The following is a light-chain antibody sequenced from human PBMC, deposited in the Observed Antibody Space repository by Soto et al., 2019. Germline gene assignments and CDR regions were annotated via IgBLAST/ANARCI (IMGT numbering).Light chain of an antibody. V-gene: IGKV3-11*01. CDR2: DTS. J-gene: IGKJ5*01. Sequence: EKVMTQSPATLSVSPGERATLSCRASQSINTYLAWFRQNPGQAPRLLIYDTSNRATGIPARISGSGSGTDFTLTISSLEPEDFAVYCCQQRSNWPITFGQGTRLEIK. CDR3: QQRSNWPIT. CDR1: QSINTY.